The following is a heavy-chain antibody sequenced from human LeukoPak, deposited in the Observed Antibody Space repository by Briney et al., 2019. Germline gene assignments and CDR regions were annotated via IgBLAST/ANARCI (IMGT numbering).Heavy chain of an antibody. Sequence: ASVKVSCKASGGTFSSYAISWVRQAPGQGLEWMGIINPSGGSTSYAQKFQGRVTMTRDTSTSTVYMELSSLRSEDTAVYYCARGAVTWNFDYWGQGTLVTVSS. CDR3: ARGAVTWNFDY. J-gene: IGHJ4*02. V-gene: IGHV1-46*01. CDR1: GGTFSSYA. D-gene: IGHD4-17*01. CDR2: INPSGGST.